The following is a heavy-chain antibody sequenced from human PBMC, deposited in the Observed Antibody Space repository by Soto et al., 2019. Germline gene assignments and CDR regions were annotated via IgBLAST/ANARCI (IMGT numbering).Heavy chain of an antibody. V-gene: IGHV3-53*01. Sequence: WGSLRLSCAASGFTVSSNYMSWVRQAPGKGLEWVSVIYSGGSTYYADSVKGRFTISRDNSKNKLYLQMNSLRAEDTAVYYCERARGYYGMDVWGEGSTVTVSS. CDR3: ERARGYYGMDV. CDR1: GFTVSSNY. CDR2: IYSGGST. J-gene: IGHJ6*04.